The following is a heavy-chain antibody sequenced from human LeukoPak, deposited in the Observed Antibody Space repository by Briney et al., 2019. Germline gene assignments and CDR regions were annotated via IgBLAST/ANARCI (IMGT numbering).Heavy chain of an antibody. D-gene: IGHD6-13*01. CDR2: IYTGGST. CDR3: ARGDIAVVGSTTSDY. Sequence: PGGSLRLSCAASGFTVTSHYMSWVRQAPGKGLEWVSVIYTGGSTNYADSVKGRFTISRDNSKNTLYLQMNSLRAEDTAVYYCARGDIAVVGSTTSDYWGQGTLVTVSS. V-gene: IGHV3-53*01. J-gene: IGHJ4*02. CDR1: GFTVTSHY.